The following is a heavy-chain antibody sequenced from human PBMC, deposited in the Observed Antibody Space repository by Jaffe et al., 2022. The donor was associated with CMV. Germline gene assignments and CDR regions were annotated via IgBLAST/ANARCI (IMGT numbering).Heavy chain of an antibody. CDR1: GGSFSGYY. Sequence: QVQLQQWGAGLLKPSETLSLTCAVYGGSFSGYYWSWIRQPPGKGLEWIGEINHSGSTNYNPSLKSRVTISVDTSKNQFSLKLSSVTAADTAVYYCARGLVRTGYSSGWYGGAWFDPWGQGTLVTVSS. V-gene: IGHV4-34*01. D-gene: IGHD6-19*01. CDR3: ARGLVRTGYSSGWYGGAWFDP. J-gene: IGHJ5*02. CDR2: INHSGST.